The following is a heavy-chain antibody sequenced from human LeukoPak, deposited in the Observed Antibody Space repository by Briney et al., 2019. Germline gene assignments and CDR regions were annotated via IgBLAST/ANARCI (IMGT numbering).Heavy chain of an antibody. J-gene: IGHJ4*02. CDR1: GGSISSSNYY. Sequence: SETLSLTCTVSGGSISSSNYYWGWIRQPPGKGLEWIGNIFYSGSTYYNPSLKSRVTISVDTSKNQFSLRPSSVTAADTAVYYCAGLVVVTATIDYWGQGTLVTVSS. D-gene: IGHD2-21*02. V-gene: IGHV4-39*01. CDR3: AGLVVVTATIDY. CDR2: IFYSGST.